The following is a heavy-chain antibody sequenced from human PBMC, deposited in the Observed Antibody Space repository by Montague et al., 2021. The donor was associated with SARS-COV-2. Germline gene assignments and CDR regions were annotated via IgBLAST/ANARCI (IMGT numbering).Heavy chain of an antibody. V-gene: IGHV4-39*02. Sequence: SETLSLTCTVSGGSISSSSYYWGWIRQPPGKGLEWIGSIYYSGSTYYNPSLKSRVTISVDTSKYQFSLKLSSVTAADTAVYYCARDVSDILTGYYTYWYFDRWGRGTMVTVSS. CDR3: ARDVSDILTGYYTYWYFDR. D-gene: IGHD3-9*01. J-gene: IGHJ2*01. CDR1: GGSISSSSYY. CDR2: IYYSGST.